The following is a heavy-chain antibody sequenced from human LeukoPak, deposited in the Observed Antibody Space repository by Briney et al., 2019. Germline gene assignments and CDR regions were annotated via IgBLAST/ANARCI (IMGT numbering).Heavy chain of an antibody. CDR3: ARDRITTFGVVIITESTIDY. J-gene: IGHJ4*02. D-gene: IGHD3-3*01. CDR1: GYTFTSYG. CDR2: ISAYNGNT. Sequence: ASVKVSCKASGYTFTSYGISWVRQAPGQGLEWMGWISAYNGNTNYAQKLQGRVTMTTDTSTSTAYMGLRSLRSDDTAVYYCARDRITTFGVVIITESTIDYWGQGTLVTVSS. V-gene: IGHV1-18*01.